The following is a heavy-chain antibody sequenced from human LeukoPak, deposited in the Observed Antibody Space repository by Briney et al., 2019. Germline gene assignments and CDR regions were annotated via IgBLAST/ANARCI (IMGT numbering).Heavy chain of an antibody. CDR1: GCTFSSYV. CDR3: ARLYGHRSDY. CDR2: INGGGGRS. D-gene: IGHD3-10*01. Sequence: GGSLRLSCAACGCTFSSYVMNWVGQARGKGLKRDSGINGGGGRSYYADLVKGWFTISRDNSKNTLYLQMSSLRAEDTAVYYCARLYGHRSDYWGQGTLVTVSS. J-gene: IGHJ4*02. V-gene: IGHV3-23*01.